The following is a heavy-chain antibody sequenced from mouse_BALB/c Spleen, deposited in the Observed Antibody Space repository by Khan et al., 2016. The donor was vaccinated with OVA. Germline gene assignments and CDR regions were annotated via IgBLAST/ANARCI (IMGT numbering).Heavy chain of an antibody. Sequence: EVELVQSGGGLMQPGGSGKLSCAASGYTFSTVGMHWVRQVLEKGLEWVAYISSRTSITYYADTVKGRFTFSREISMNTPFLQMTSLRSEDTAMYYCVVITAWFAYWGQGTLVTVSA. CDR2: ISSRTSIT. V-gene: IGHV5-17*02. D-gene: IGHD1-2*01. CDR1: GYTFSTVG. CDR3: VVITAWFAY. J-gene: IGHJ3*01.